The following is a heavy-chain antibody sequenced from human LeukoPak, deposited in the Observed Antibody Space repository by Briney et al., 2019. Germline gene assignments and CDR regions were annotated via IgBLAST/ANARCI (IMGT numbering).Heavy chain of an antibody. Sequence: GASVKVSCKASGYTFTSYGISWIRQAPGQGLEWMGRIIPILARTTYAQKFQGRVAITADKSTSTTYMELSNLKSEDTAVYYCARDDSGSSSTPNWGQGTQVTVSS. CDR3: ARDDSGSSSTPN. CDR1: GYTFTSYG. J-gene: IGHJ4*02. V-gene: IGHV1-69*04. D-gene: IGHD1-26*01. CDR2: IIPILART.